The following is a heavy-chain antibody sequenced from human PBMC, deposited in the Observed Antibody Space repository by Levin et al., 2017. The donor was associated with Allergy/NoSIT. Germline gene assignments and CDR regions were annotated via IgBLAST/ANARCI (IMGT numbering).Heavy chain of an antibody. Sequence: GESLKISCAASGFTFSNSWMSWVRQAPGKGLEWVANINRDGSQKYFVDSVKGRFTISRDNANNSVYLQMNSLRAEDTAVYYCAREGYLDYWGQGSLVTVSS. CDR3: AREGYLDY. J-gene: IGHJ4*02. CDR1: GFTFSNSW. CDR2: INRDGSQK. V-gene: IGHV3-7*03.